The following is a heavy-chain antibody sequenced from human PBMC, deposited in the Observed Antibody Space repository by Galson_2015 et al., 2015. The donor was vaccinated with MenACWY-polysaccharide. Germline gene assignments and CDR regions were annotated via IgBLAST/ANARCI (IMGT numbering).Heavy chain of an antibody. J-gene: IGHJ5*02. CDR1: GYSFTSYW. CDR3: ARHGGYYGSGSYSYNWFDP. CDR2: IYPGDSDT. D-gene: IGHD3-10*01. V-gene: IGHV5-51*01. Sequence: QSGAEVKKPGESLKISCKGSGYSFTSYWIGWVRQMPGKGLEWMGIIYPGDSDTRYSPSFQGQVTISADKSISTAYLQWSSLKASDTAMYYCARHGGYYGSGSYSYNWFDPWGQGTLVTVSS.